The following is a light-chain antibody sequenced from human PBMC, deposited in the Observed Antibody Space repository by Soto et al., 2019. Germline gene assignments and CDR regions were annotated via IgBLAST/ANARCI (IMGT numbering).Light chain of an antibody. CDR1: QSIDDK. V-gene: IGKV3-15*01. Sequence: IVMTQSPATLSVSPGERATLSCRAGQSIDDKLAWYQQRPGQAPRLLIYATSTRVAGIPARFSGSVSGTEFTLTISALQSEDFGIYYCQQYKSWRTFGQGTKVEIK. J-gene: IGKJ1*01. CDR3: QQYKSWRT. CDR2: ATS.